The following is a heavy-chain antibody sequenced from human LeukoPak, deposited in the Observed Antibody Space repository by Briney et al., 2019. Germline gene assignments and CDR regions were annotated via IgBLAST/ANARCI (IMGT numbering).Heavy chain of an antibody. Sequence: GGSLRLSCAGSGFTYSHYGMHWVRQAPGKGLEWVAVIWSDGTGKYDSDAVKGRFTITRDNFRNTLYLQMNSLRGEDTAVYYCARDAERGFDYSNSLKYWGQGTLVTVSS. CDR1: GFTYSHYG. CDR3: ARDAERGFDYSNSLKY. J-gene: IGHJ4*02. CDR2: IWSDGTGK. D-gene: IGHD4-11*01. V-gene: IGHV3-33*08.